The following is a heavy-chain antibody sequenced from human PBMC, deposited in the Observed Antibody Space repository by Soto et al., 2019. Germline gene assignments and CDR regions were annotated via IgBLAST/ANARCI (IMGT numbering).Heavy chain of an antibody. D-gene: IGHD2-2*01. Sequence: PGESLKISCKGSGYSFTSYWIGWVRQMPGKGLEWVGIIYPGDSDTRYSPSFQGQVTISADKSISTAYLHWSSLKASDTAMYYCARHGVQSYYAVDVWGQGTTVTVSS. CDR1: GYSFTSYW. CDR2: IYPGDSDT. J-gene: IGHJ6*02. CDR3: ARHGVQSYYAVDV. V-gene: IGHV5-51*01.